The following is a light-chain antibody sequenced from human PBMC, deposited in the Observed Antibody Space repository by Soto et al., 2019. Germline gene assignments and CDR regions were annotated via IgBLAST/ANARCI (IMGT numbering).Light chain of an antibody. CDR2: HAI. Sequence: EIVMTQSPATRSVSPGERATLSCRASQSVGGNLAWYQQKPGQAPRLLIYHAIARATGIPTRFSGSGSGTEFTLTISSLQPEDFAVYYCQQYNTWPPITFGQGTRLEIK. J-gene: IGKJ5*01. CDR1: QSVGGN. CDR3: QQYNTWPPIT. V-gene: IGKV3-15*01.